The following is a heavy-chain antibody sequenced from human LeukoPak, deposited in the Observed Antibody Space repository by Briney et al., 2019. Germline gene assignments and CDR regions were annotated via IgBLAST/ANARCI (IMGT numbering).Heavy chain of an antibody. J-gene: IGHJ3*02. V-gene: IGHV3-30*02. CDR1: GFTFSSYG. Sequence: GGSLRLSCAASGFTFSSYGMNWVRQAPGKGLEWAAFIRHDGSNKYYADSVKGRFTISRDNSKNTLYLQMNSLRAEDTAVYYCARNYYVSSGYSDAFDIWGQGTMVTVSS. CDR3: ARNYYVSSGYSDAFDI. D-gene: IGHD3-22*01. CDR2: IRHDGSNK.